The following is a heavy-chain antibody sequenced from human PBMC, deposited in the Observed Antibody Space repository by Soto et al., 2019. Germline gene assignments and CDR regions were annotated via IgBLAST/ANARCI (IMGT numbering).Heavy chain of an antibody. Sequence: PGESLKISCKGSGYSFTSYWIGWVRQMPGKGLEWMGIIYPGDSDTRYSPSFQGQVTISADKSISTAYLQWSSLKASDTATYYCASNTSPSDYNDYYYYGMDVWGKGTTVTVSS. D-gene: IGHD4-17*01. J-gene: IGHJ6*04. CDR1: GYSFTSYW. CDR2: IYPGDSDT. V-gene: IGHV5-51*01. CDR3: ASNTSPSDYNDYYYYGMDV.